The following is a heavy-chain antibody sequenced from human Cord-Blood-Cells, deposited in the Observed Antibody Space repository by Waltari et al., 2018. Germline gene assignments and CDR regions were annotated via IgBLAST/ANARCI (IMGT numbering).Heavy chain of an antibody. CDR1: GGSISSSSYY. D-gene: IGHD3-22*01. CDR3: ASYDSSGLYFDY. V-gene: IGHV4-39*07. CDR2: IYYSGST. Sequence: QLQLQESGPGLVKPSETLSLTCTVSGGSISSSSYYWGWIRQPPGKGLEWIGSIYYSGSTYYNPSLKSRVTISVDTSKNHFSLKLSSVTAADTAVYYCASYDSSGLYFDYWGQGTLVTVSS. J-gene: IGHJ4*02.